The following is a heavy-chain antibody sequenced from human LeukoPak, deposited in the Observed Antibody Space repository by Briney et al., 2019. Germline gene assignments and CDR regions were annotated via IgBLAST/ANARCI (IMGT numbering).Heavy chain of an antibody. V-gene: IGHV4-34*01. CDR3: ARTNGGNSPIDY. Sequence: SETLSLTCAVYGGSFSGYYWSWIRQPPGKGLEWIGETNHSGSTNYNPSLKSRVTISVDTSKNQFSLKLSSVTAADTAVYYCARTNGGNSPIDYWGQGTLVTVSS. CDR2: TNHSGST. D-gene: IGHD4-23*01. J-gene: IGHJ4*02. CDR1: GGSFSGYY.